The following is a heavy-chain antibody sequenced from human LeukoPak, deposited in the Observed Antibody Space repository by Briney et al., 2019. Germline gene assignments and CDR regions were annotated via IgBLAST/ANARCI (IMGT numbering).Heavy chain of an antibody. V-gene: IGHV3-30*18. CDR1: GFTFSSYG. Sequence: GRSLRLSCAASGFTFSSYGMHWVRQAPGKGLEWVAVISYDGSNKYYADSVKGRFTISRDNSKNTLYLQMNSLRGEDTAVYYCAKDWNYCSGGTCFHGPSNSWGQGTLVTVSS. D-gene: IGHD2-15*01. CDR2: ISYDGSNK. J-gene: IGHJ5*02. CDR3: AKDWNYCSGGTCFHGPSNS.